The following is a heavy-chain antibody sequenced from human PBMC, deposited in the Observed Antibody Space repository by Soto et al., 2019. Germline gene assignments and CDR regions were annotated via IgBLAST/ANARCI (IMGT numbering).Heavy chain of an antibody. D-gene: IGHD3-10*01. CDR2: ISHDSRNI. CDR3: AKLVDKTLDDF. Sequence: QVQLVESGGGVVQPGRSLRLSCAASGFTFSSYGMHWVRQAPGKGLEWVAVISHDSRNIFYGDSVKGRFTGSRDNSKNTLYLEMNSLGAEDTAVYFCAKLVDKTLDDFWGLGTLVVVSS. CDR1: GFTFSSYG. J-gene: IGHJ4*02. V-gene: IGHV3-30*18.